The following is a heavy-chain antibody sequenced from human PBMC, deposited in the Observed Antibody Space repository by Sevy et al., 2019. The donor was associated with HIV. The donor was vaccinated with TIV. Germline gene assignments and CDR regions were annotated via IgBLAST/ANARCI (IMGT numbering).Heavy chain of an antibody. CDR2: IYYDESLK. J-gene: IGHJ5*02. V-gene: IGHV3-30*02. Sequence: GGSLRLSCAASGFTFRSYDMHWVRQAPGKGPEWVAIIYYDESLKYYADSVKGRFTISRDDSKSSLYLQMNTLRAEDTAVYYCARDAGYSVNWYPRFDPWGQGTLVTVSS. CDR3: ARDAGYSVNWYPRFDP. D-gene: IGHD6-13*01. CDR1: GFTFRSYD.